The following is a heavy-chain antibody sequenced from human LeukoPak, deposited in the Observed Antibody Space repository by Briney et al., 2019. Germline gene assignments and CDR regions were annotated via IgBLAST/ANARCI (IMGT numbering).Heavy chain of an antibody. J-gene: IGHJ3*02. CDR1: GFTFSSYA. CDR2: ISGSGGST. CDR3: AREDIVVVPAARRNAFDI. V-gene: IGHV3-23*01. Sequence: GGSLRLSCAASGFTFSSYAMSWVRQAPGKGLEWVSAISGSGGSTYYADSVKGRFTISRDNSKNTLYLQMNSLRAEDTAVYYCAREDIVVVPAARRNAFDIWGQGTMVTVSS. D-gene: IGHD2-2*01.